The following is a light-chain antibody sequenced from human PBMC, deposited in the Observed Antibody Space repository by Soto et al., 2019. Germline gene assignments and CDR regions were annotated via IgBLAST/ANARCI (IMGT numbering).Light chain of an antibody. CDR2: KAS. Sequence: DIQMTQSPSTLSGSVGDRVTITCRASQTISSWLAWYQQKPGKAPKLLIYKASTLKSGVPSRFSGSGSGTEFRLTISTMQPEDFATYYCQQYDSFSVTFGQGTRLEIK. J-gene: IGKJ5*01. CDR3: QQYDSFSVT. V-gene: IGKV1-5*03. CDR1: QTISSW.